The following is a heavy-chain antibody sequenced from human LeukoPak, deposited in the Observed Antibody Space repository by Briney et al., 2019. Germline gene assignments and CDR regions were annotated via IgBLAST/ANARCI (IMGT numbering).Heavy chain of an antibody. D-gene: IGHD2-15*01. CDR1: GFTFSSYG. Sequence: GGSLRLSCAASGFTFSSYGMHWVRQAPGKGLGWVAVISYDGSNKYYADSVKGRFTISRDNAKNSLYLQMNSLRAEDTAVYYCARESGRYGGSPPYGMDVWGQGTTVTVSS. CDR2: ISYDGSNK. J-gene: IGHJ6*02. CDR3: ARESGRYGGSPPYGMDV. V-gene: IGHV3-30*03.